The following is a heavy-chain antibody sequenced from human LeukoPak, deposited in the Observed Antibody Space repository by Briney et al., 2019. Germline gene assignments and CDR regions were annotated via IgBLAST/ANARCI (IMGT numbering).Heavy chain of an antibody. V-gene: IGHV4-39*07. J-gene: IGHJ5*02. CDR1: GGSISSSSYY. CDR2: IYYSGST. D-gene: IGHD4-17*01. Sequence: SETLSLTCTVSGGSISSSSYYWGWIRQPPGKGLEWIGSIYYSGSTYYNPSLESRVTISVDTSKNQFSLKLSSVTAADTAVYYCAREGGPLTYGDYRGLNWFDPWGQGTLVTVSS. CDR3: AREGGPLTYGDYRGLNWFDP.